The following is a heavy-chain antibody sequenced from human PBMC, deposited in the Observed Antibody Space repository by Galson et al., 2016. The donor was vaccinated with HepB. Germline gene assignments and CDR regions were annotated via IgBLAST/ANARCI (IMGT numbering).Heavy chain of an antibody. D-gene: IGHD6-19*01. CDR1: GFTFSSYW. CDR2: INRDGSVT. CDR3: ARDRTTGHSSAWYDALDY. Sequence: SLRLSCAGSGFTFSSYWMTWVRQAPGKGLEWVANINRDGSVTHYVDSVEGRFTISRDNAKNSLFLQMNSLRVEDTAVYYCARDRTTGHSSAWYDALDYWGQGTPVTISS. V-gene: IGHV3-7*01. J-gene: IGHJ4*02.